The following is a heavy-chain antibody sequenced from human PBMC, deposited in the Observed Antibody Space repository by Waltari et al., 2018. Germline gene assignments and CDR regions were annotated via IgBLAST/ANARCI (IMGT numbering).Heavy chain of an antibody. CDR3: AKAAVSYDSSGYYYGGFDY. J-gene: IGHJ4*02. D-gene: IGHD3-22*01. V-gene: IGHV3-9*01. CDR2: ISWNSGSI. Sequence: EVQLVEYGGGLVQPGRSLRLSCAASGFTFDDYAMHWVRQAPGKGLEWVSGISWNSGSICYAYSGKGLFTISGDNAKSALYLQMNSLRAEDTSLYYCAKAAVSYDSSGYYYGGFDYWGQGTLVTVSS. CDR1: GFTFDDYA.